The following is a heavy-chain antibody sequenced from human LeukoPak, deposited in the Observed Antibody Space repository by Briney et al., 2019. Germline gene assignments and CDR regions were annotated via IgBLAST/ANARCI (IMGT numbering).Heavy chain of an antibody. CDR1: GGSISSYY. V-gene: IGHV4-59*01. J-gene: IGHJ4*02. CDR3: ARGWGYCSSTSCFYYFDY. Sequence: SAALSLTCTVSGGSISSYYWSWIRQPPGKGLEWIGYIYYSGSTNYNPSLKSRVTISVDKSKNQFSLKLSSVTAADTAVYYCARGWGYCSSTSCFYYFDYWGQGTLVTVSS. D-gene: IGHD2-2*01. CDR2: IYYSGST.